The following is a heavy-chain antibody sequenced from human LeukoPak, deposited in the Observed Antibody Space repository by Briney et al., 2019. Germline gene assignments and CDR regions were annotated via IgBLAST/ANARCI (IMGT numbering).Heavy chain of an antibody. CDR1: GYSISSGYY. V-gene: IGHV4-38-2*02. Sequence: SETLSLTCTVSGYSISSGYYWGWIRQSPGKGLEWIGYIYYSGSTNYNPSLKSRVTISVDTSKNQFSLKLSSVTAADTAVYYCARSYGFDYYYYMDVWGKGTTVTISS. J-gene: IGHJ6*03. CDR3: ARSYGFDYYYYMDV. CDR2: IYYSGST. D-gene: IGHD1-26*01.